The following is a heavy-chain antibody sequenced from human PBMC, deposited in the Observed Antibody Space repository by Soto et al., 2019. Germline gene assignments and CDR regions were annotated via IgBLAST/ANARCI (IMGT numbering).Heavy chain of an antibody. J-gene: IGHJ6*02. Sequence: QVQLVQSGAEVKKPGSSVRVSCKASGGTFSSYAISWVRQAPGQGLEWMGGIIPIFGTENYAQKFQGRVRITADESTSTVYMELSSLRSEDTAVYYCARDRIACSIYYYGMDVWGQGTTVTVSS. CDR1: GGTFSSYA. CDR3: ARDRIACSIYYYGMDV. D-gene: IGHD3-3*02. CDR2: IIPIFGTE. V-gene: IGHV1-69*01.